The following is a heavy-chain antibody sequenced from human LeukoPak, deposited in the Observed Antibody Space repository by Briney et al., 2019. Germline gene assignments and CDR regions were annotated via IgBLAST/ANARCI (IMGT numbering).Heavy chain of an antibody. Sequence: GASVTVSCKASVYTFTSYGISWVRQAPGQGLEWMGWISAYNGNTNYAQKLQGRVTMTTDTSTSTAYMELRSLRSDDTAVYYCARVAGYYDFWSGYFTPTPFDYWGQGTLVTVSS. V-gene: IGHV1-18*01. CDR3: ARVAGYYDFWSGYFTPTPFDY. CDR1: VYTFTSYG. J-gene: IGHJ4*02. D-gene: IGHD3-3*01. CDR2: ISAYNGNT.